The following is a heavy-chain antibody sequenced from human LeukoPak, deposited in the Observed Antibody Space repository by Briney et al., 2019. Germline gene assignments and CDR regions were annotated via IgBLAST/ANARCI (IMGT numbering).Heavy chain of an antibody. D-gene: IGHD1-26*01. J-gene: IGHJ4*02. V-gene: IGHV4-59*01. Sequence: ETLSLTCTVSGGSISIYYWSWIRQPPGKGLEWIGYIYNSGSTDYNPSLKSRVTISLDTSKNLFSLKVRSMTAADTAVYYCVRDRELTYWGQGTLVTVSS. CDR1: GGSISIYY. CDR3: VRDRELTY. CDR2: IYNSGST.